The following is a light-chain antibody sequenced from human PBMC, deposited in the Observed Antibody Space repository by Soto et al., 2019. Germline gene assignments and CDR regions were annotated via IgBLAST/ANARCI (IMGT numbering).Light chain of an antibody. CDR1: QSINRR. CDR2: DAS. V-gene: IGKV1-5*01. Sequence: DIQMTQSPSTLSASVGDRVTITCRASQSINRRLAWYQQKPGKAPNLLIYDASTLESGVPARFSGGDSGTEFTLTISSLQPDDFATYYCQQYNSYSRTFGQGTKVDIK. J-gene: IGKJ1*01. CDR3: QQYNSYSRT.